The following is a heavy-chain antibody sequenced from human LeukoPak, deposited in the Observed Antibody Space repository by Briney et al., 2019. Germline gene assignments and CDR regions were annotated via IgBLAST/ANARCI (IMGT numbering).Heavy chain of an antibody. V-gene: IGHV4-39*07. CDR3: ARVERYSSSLQGFDP. CDR2: IYYSGST. CDR1: GGSISSSSYY. Sequence: PSETLSLTCTVSGGSISSSSYYWGWIRQPPGKGLEWIGSIYYSGSTYYNPSLKSRVTISVDTSKNQFSLKLSSVTAADTAVYYCARVERYSSSLQGFDPWGQGTLVTVSS. J-gene: IGHJ5*02. D-gene: IGHD6-13*01.